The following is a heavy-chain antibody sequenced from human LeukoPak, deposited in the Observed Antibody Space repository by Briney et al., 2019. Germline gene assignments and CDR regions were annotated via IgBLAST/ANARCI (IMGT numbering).Heavy chain of an antibody. J-gene: IGHJ4*02. CDR1: GGSFSGYY. CDR3: ARRVRDSSGYYHFDY. CDR2: INHSGSA. D-gene: IGHD3-22*01. Sequence: SETLSLTCAVYGGSFSGYYWSWIRQPPGRGLEWIGEINHSGSANYNPSLKSRVTISVDTSKNQFSLKLSSVTAADTAVYYCARRVRDSSGYYHFDYWGQGTLVTVSS. V-gene: IGHV4-34*01.